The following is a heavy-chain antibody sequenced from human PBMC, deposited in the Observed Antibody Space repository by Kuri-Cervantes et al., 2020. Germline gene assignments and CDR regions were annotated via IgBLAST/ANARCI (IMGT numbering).Heavy chain of an antibody. D-gene: IGHD3-3*01. Sequence: GESLKISCAASGFTFSDYYMSWIRQAPGKGLEWVSYISTSGSTIYYADSVKGRFTISRDNAKNSLYLQMNSLRAEDTAVYYCAGARTFGVVISYWGQGTLVTVSS. J-gene: IGHJ4*02. CDR3: AGARTFGVVISY. CDR2: ISTSGSTI. V-gene: IGHV3-11*04. CDR1: GFTFSDYY.